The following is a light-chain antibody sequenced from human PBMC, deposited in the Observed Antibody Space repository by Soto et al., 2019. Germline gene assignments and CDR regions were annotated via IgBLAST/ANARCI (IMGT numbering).Light chain of an antibody. V-gene: IGLV1-40*01. CDR1: TSNIGAPYD. Sequence: QSVLTQPPSVSGAPGQRVSISCTGSTSNIGAPYDVHWYQHLPGTAPKLLIYGDNNRPSGVPDRFSGSKSGTSASLAITRLQAGDEADYYCQSYDISLHNYVFGTGTKVTV. J-gene: IGLJ1*01. CDR3: QSYDISLHNYV. CDR2: GDN.